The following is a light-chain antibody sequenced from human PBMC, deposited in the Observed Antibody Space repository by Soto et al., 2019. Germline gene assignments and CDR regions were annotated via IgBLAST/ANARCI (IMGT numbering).Light chain of an antibody. V-gene: IGKV3-15*01. CDR2: GAS. Sequence: EIVLTQSPATLSLSPGERATLSCRASQSVSRYLAWYKQKPGQAPRLLIYGASTRATGIPARFSGSGSGTEFTLTISSLQSEDFAVYYCQQYNNWPPITFGQGTRLEIK. J-gene: IGKJ5*01. CDR3: QQYNNWPPIT. CDR1: QSVSRY.